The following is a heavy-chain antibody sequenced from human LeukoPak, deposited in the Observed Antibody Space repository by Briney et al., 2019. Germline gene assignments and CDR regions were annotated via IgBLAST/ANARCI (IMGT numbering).Heavy chain of an antibody. Sequence: SETLSLTCAVYGGSFSGYYWNWLRQPPGKGLEWIGEINHSGSTNYNPSLKSRVTISVDTSKNQFSLKLSSVTAADTAVYYCARESYSSSWYVSSGYYYMDVWGKGTTVTVSS. CDR3: ARESYSSSWYVSSGYYYMDV. CDR1: GGSFSGYY. J-gene: IGHJ6*03. D-gene: IGHD6-13*01. V-gene: IGHV4-34*01. CDR2: INHSGST.